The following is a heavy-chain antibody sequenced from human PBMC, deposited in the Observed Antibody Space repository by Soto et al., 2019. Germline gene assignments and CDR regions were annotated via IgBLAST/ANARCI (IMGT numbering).Heavy chain of an antibody. Sequence: TSETLSLTCAVYGGSFSGYYWSWIRQPPGKGLEWIGEINHSGSTNYNPSLKSRVTISVDTSKNQFSLKLSSVTAADTAVYYCARGRTYYYGSGSYLAYYFDYWGQGTLVTVSS. D-gene: IGHD3-10*01. V-gene: IGHV4-34*01. CDR1: GGSFSGYY. CDR3: ARGRTYYYGSGSYLAYYFDY. CDR2: INHSGST. J-gene: IGHJ4*02.